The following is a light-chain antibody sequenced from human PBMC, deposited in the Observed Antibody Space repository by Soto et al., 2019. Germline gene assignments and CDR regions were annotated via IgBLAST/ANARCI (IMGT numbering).Light chain of an antibody. CDR2: GAS. CDR1: QSVSNNY. Sequence: EMVLTQSPGTLSLSPGERATLYCRASQSVSNNYLAWYQQKPGQAPRLLIYGASNRATGIPDRFSGSGSGTDFTLTISRLETEDFAVYYCQQYGSSCTFGQGTKVEIK. CDR3: QQYGSSCT. J-gene: IGKJ1*01. V-gene: IGKV3-20*01.